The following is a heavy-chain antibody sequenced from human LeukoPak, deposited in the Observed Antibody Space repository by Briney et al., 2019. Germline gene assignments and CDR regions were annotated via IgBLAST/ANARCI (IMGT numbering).Heavy chain of an antibody. CDR3: ARGRPHGNDY. D-gene: IGHD4-23*01. J-gene: IGHJ4*02. V-gene: IGHV3-74*01. Sequence: GGSLRLSCAASGFTFSSYWMNWVRQAPGKGLVWVSRIASDGSSTTYADSVKGRFSISRDNANNTLYLQMNSLRVEDTAVYYCARGRPHGNDYWGQGTLVTVSS. CDR2: IASDGSST. CDR1: GFTFSSYW.